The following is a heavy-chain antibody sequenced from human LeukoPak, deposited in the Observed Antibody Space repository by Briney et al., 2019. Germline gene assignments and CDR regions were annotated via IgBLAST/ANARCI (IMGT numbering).Heavy chain of an antibody. D-gene: IGHD6-13*01. CDR2: ISGSGART. J-gene: IGHJ1*01. Sequence: TGGSLRLPCEVSGFTFSNYAMSWVRQAPGKGLEWVSAISGSGARTFYADSVRGRFTISRDNSKNTLYLQMNSLRAEDTAGYYCAKDGSLGAAGTIEYFQHWGQGTLVTVSS. CDR3: AKDGSLGAAGTIEYFQH. V-gene: IGHV3-23*01. CDR1: GFTFSNYA.